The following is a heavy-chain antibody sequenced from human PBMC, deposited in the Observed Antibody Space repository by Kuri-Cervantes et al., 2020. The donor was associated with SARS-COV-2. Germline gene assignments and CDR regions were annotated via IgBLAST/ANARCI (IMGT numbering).Heavy chain of an antibody. D-gene: IGHD2-2*01. CDR1: GASISGSPHY. Sequence: SETLSLTCSVSGASISGSPHYWDWLRQTPGKGLEWIGNIYYSGNTYYNPSLESRVAIFLDTSKNQFSLKLSSVTAADTAVYYCARGPHCSSTSCNRDYWGKGTLVTVSS. CDR2: IYYSGNT. J-gene: IGHJ4*02. CDR3: ARGPHCSSTSCNRDY. V-gene: IGHV4-39*07.